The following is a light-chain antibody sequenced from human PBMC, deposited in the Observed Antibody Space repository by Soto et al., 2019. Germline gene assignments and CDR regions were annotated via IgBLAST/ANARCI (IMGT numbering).Light chain of an antibody. CDR2: SGS. J-gene: IGKJ2*01. Sequence: DIQLTQSPSSLSASVGDRVTISCRAGQSRSDSLNWYQQKSGKAPKLLIYSGSTLETGVPSRFSGSGSGTDFTLTISSLQPEDFGTYFCQQSYSNSYTFGQGTTLEIK. CDR1: QSRSDS. CDR3: QQSYSNSYT. V-gene: IGKV1-39*01.